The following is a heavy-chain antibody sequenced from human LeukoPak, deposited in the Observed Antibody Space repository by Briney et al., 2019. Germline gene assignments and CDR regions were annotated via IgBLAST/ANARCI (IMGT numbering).Heavy chain of an antibody. J-gene: IGHJ4*02. CDR3: ARKAGYSNYFDY. CDR2: IYSGGST. D-gene: IGHD4-11*01. CDR1: GFTLSNHA. V-gene: IGHV3-53*01. Sequence: PGGSLRLSCAASGFTLSNHAMNWVRQAPGKGLEWVSVIYSGGSTYYADSVKGRFTISRDNSKNTLYLQMNSLRAEDTAVYYCARKAGYSNYFDYWGQGTLVTVSS.